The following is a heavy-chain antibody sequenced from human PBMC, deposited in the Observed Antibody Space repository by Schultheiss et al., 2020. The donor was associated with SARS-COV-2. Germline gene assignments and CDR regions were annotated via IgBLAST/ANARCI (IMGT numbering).Heavy chain of an antibody. Sequence: GGSLRLSCAASGFTVSSNYMSWVRQAPGKGLEWVSVIYGGGSTFYPDSVKGRFTVSRDNSKNTLFLQMNSLRAEDTAVYYCARGVGTDGKADYWGQGTTVTVSS. D-gene: IGHD4-23*01. CDR1: GFTVSSNY. CDR3: ARGVGTDGKADY. J-gene: IGHJ4*03. CDR2: IYGGGST. V-gene: IGHV3-53*01.